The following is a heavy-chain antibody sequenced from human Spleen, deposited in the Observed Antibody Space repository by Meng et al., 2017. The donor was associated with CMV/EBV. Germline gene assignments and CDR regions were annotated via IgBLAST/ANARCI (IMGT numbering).Heavy chain of an antibody. J-gene: IGHJ4*02. CDR1: GFTFSSYA. CDR3: ARDRGGYSFFDY. CDR2: IYSGGST. Sequence: LPCAASGFTFSSYAMSWVRQAPGKGLEWVSVIYSGGSTYYADSVKGRFTISRDNSKNTLYLQMNSLRAEDTAVYYCARDRGGYSFFDYWGQGTLVTVSS. V-gene: IGHV3-53*01. D-gene: IGHD5-18*01.